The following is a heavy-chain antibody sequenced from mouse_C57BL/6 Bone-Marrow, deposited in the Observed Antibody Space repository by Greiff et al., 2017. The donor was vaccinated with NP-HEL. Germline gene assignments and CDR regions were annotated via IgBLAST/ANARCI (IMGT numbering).Heavy chain of an antibody. V-gene: IGHV1-47*01. J-gene: IGHJ4*01. CDR2: FHPYNDDT. Sequence: VQLQESGAELVKPGASVKMSCKASGYTFTTYPIEWMKQSHGRCLEWIGNFHPYNDDTKSNEKFMGKATLTVEKYSSTVYLDLSRLTSDDSAFYYGARRSNFDYAMDYWGQGTSVTVSS. CDR3: ARRSNFDYAMDY. CDR1: GYTFTTYP. D-gene: IGHD1-1*01.